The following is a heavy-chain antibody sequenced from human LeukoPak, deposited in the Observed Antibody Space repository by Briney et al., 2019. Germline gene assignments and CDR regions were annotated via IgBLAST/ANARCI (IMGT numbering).Heavy chain of an antibody. CDR3: AKAQYYGSGSSRFDY. CDR1: GFTFSSYA. J-gene: IGHJ4*02. D-gene: IGHD3-10*01. V-gene: IGHV3-23*01. CDR2: ISGSGGST. Sequence: GGSLRLSCAASGFTFSSYAMSWVRQAPGKGLEWVSDISGSGGSTYYADSVKGRFTITSDNSKNTLYLQMNRLRAEDTAVYYCAKAQYYGSGSSRFDYWGQGTLVTVSS.